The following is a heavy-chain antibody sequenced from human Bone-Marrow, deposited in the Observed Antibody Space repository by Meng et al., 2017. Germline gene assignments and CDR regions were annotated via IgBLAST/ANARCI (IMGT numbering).Heavy chain of an antibody. CDR2: INHSGST. CDR1: GGSFSGYY. D-gene: IGHD3-16*01. Sequence: QGQLQQWGVGLLKPSGTLSLTCAVYGGSFSGYYWSWIRQPPGKGLEWIGEINHSGSTNYNPSLKSRVTISVDTSKNQFSLKLSSVTAADTAVYYCAKARLWGDNWFDPWGQGTLVTVSS. CDR3: AKARLWGDNWFDP. V-gene: IGHV4-34*01. J-gene: IGHJ5*02.